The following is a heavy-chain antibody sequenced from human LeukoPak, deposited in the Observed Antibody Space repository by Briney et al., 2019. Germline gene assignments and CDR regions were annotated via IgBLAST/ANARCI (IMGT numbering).Heavy chain of an antibody. CDR1: GFTFSSYS. V-gene: IGHV3-48*01. D-gene: IGHD3-10*01. CDR3: ARDYYYGSGSYYSFDY. J-gene: IGHJ4*02. Sequence: GGSLRLSCAASGFTFSSYSMNWVRQAPGKGLEWVSYISSGSSTIYYADSVKGRFTISRDNAKNSLYLQMNSLRAEDTAVYYCARDYYYGSGSYYSFDYWGQGTLVTVSS. CDR2: ISSGSSTI.